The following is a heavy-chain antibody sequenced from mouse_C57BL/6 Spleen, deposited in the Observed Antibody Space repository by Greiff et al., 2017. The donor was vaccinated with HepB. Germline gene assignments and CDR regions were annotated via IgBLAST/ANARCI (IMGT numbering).Heavy chain of an antibody. Sequence: EVQWVESGGDLVKPGGSLKLSCAASGFTFSSYGMSWVRQTPDKRLEWVATISSGGSYTSYPDSVKGRFTISRDNAKNTLYLQMSSLKSEDTAMYYCARHGRGFAYWGQGTLVTVSA. CDR2: ISSGGSYT. CDR3: ARHGRGFAY. CDR1: GFTFSSYG. V-gene: IGHV5-6*01. J-gene: IGHJ3*01. D-gene: IGHD4-1*01.